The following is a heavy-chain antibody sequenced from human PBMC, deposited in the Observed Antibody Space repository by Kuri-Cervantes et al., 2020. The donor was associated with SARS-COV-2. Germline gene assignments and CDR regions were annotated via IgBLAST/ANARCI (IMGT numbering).Heavy chain of an antibody. Sequence: GSLRLSCTVSGGSISSSSYYWGWIRQPPGKGLEWIGSIYYSGSTYYNPSLKSRVTISVDTSKNQFSLKLSSVTAADTAVYYCARWVRGGPRAGAFDIWGQGTMVTVSS. CDR1: GGSISSSSYY. D-gene: IGHD3-10*01. V-gene: IGHV4-39*07. CDR3: ARWVRGGPRAGAFDI. CDR2: IYYSGST. J-gene: IGHJ3*02.